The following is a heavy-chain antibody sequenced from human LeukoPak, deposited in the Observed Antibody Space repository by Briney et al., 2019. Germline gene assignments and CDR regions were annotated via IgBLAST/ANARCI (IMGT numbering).Heavy chain of an antibody. CDR3: ARGYSSSWLGYFDY. V-gene: IGHV3-30*03. J-gene: IGHJ4*02. CDR2: VSSDGSIK. D-gene: IGHD6-13*01. Sequence: GGSLRLSCAASGFTFSSYGIHWVPQAPGKGLEWVAVVSSDGSIKYYADSVKGRFTISRDTSKNTVYLQMNSLGAEDTAFYYCARGYSSSWLGYFDYWGQGTLVTVSS. CDR1: GFTFSSYG.